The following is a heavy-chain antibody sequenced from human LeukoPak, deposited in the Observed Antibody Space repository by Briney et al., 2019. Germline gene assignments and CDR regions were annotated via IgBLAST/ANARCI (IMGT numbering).Heavy chain of an antibody. J-gene: IGHJ4*02. V-gene: IGHV3-33*01. CDR3: ARWGGTRQYYFDY. D-gene: IGHD1-1*01. CDR1: GFILGDYG. Sequence: GGSLRLSCAVDGFILGDYGFHWVRQAPGKGLEWVAVTRFDGSIKQYADSVKGRFTISRGDCKNTLYLQMDFLKTTATDVYYCARWGGTRQYYFDYWGQGTLVTVSS. CDR2: TRFDGSIK.